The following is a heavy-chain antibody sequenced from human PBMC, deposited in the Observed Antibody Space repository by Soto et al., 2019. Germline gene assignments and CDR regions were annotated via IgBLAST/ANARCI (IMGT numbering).Heavy chain of an antibody. D-gene: IGHD6-13*01. J-gene: IGHJ6*02. CDR3: ARVFEKAREQEPRESRYSSSGMDV. CDR1: GGTFSSYA. CDR2: IIPIFGTA. Sequence: QVQLVQSGAEVKKPGSSVKVSCKASGGTFSSYAISWVRQAPGQGLEWMGGIIPIFGTANYAQKFQGRVTITADKSTSTAYRERRSLRSEDTAEYYCARVFEKAREQEPRESRYSSSGMDVWGQGTTVTVSS. V-gene: IGHV1-69*06.